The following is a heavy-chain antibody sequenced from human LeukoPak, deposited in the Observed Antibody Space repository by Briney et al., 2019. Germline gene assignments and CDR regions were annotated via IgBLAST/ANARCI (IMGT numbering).Heavy chain of an antibody. CDR1: GFTFSSYA. D-gene: IGHD6-19*01. Sequence: GGSLRLSCAASGFTFSSYAMSWVRQAPGKGLEWVSAISGSGGSTYYADSVKGWFTISRDNSKNTLYLQMNSLRAEDTAVYYCAKAIRFTYSSGNQDYWGQGTLVTVSS. CDR2: ISGSGGST. CDR3: AKAIRFTYSSGNQDY. V-gene: IGHV3-23*01. J-gene: IGHJ4*02.